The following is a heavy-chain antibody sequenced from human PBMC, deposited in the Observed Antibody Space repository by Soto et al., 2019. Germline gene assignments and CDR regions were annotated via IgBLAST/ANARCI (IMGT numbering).Heavy chain of an antibody. Sequence: GESLKISCKGSGYSFTSYWISWVRQMPGKGLEWMGRIDPSDSYTNYSPSFQGHVTISADKSISTAYLRWSSLKASDTAMYYCARGLYCSSTSCYSPAFDIWGQGTMVTVSS. V-gene: IGHV5-10-1*01. J-gene: IGHJ3*02. D-gene: IGHD2-2*01. CDR2: IDPSDSYT. CDR3: ARGLYCSSTSCYSPAFDI. CDR1: GYSFTSYW.